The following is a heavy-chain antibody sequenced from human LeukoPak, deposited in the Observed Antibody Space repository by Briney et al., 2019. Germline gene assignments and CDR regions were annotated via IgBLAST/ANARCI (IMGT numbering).Heavy chain of an antibody. D-gene: IGHD2-15*01. CDR1: GFTVSSNF. CDR3: ARGGVVVAAIDAFDT. J-gene: IGHJ3*02. V-gene: IGHV3-66*01. CDR2: IYSGGST. Sequence: GGSLRLSCAASGFTVSSNFMSWVRQAPGKGLEWVSLIYSGGSTYYADSVKGRFTISRDISKNTLFLQLNSLRAEDTAVYYCARGGVVVAAIDAFDTWGQGTLVTVSS.